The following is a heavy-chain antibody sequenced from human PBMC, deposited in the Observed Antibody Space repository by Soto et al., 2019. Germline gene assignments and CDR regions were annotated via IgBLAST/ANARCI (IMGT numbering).Heavy chain of an antibody. CDR1: GGFVSSGGYS. D-gene: IGHD1-1*01. V-gene: IGHV4-34*01. Sequence: QVQLQQWGAGLLKPSETLSLTCAVYGGFVSSGGYSWSWFGKPPGRGREWFGEMSHSGGPQFNPSIKVRVTLSLDTSKNQFSLKMSSVTAADTALYYCARVERGTATTVVDAFDIWGPGTMVTVSS. CDR3: ARVERGTATTVVDAFDI. CDR2: MSHSGGP. J-gene: IGHJ3*02.